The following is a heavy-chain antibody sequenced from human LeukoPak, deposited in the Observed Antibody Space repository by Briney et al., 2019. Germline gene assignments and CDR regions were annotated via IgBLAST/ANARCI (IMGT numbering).Heavy chain of an antibody. J-gene: IGHJ4*02. Sequence: GASVKVSCKASGYTFTSYYMHWVRQAPGQGLEWMGWINPNSGGTNYAQKFQGRVTMTRDTSISTAYMELSRLRSDDTAVYYCARDPRFLEWLLFDWGQGTLVTVSS. CDR3: ARDPRFLEWLLFD. V-gene: IGHV1-2*02. D-gene: IGHD3-3*01. CDR2: INPNSGGT. CDR1: GYTFTSYY.